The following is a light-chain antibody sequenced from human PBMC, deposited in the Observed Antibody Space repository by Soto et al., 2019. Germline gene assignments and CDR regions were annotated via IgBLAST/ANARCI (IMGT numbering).Light chain of an antibody. J-gene: IGLJ3*02. CDR1: SSDVGGYNY. CDR2: EVS. V-gene: IGLV2-14*01. CDR3: SSFTSTHTGV. Sequence: QSALTQPASVSGSPGQSITISCTGTSSDVGGYNYVSWYQQYPGKAPKLMIYEVSNRPSGVSNRFSGSKSGNTASLTISGLQAEDEADYYWSSFTSTHTGVFGGGTKRTVL.